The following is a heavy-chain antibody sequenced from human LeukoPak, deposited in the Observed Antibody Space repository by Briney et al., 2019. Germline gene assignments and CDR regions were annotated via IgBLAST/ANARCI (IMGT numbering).Heavy chain of an antibody. D-gene: IGHD3-22*01. CDR3: ARDRFAANYYDSSGGYYFDY. Sequence: GASVKVSCKASGYTFTSYYMHWVRQAPGQGLEWMGIINPSDGSTSYALKFQGRVTMTRDTSTSTVYMELSSLRSEDTAVYYCARDRFAANYYDSSGGYYFDYWGQGTLVTVSS. V-gene: IGHV1-46*01. CDR1: GYTFTSYY. CDR2: INPSDGST. J-gene: IGHJ4*02.